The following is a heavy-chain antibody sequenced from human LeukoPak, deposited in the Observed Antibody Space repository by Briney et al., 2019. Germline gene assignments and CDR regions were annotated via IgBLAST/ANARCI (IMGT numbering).Heavy chain of an antibody. V-gene: IGHV3-53*01. J-gene: IGHJ4*02. CDR3: ARLEMATIGDY. D-gene: IGHD5-24*01. CDR1: GFTVSSSY. Sequence: GGSLRLSCAASGFTVSSSYMSWVRQAPGKGLEWVSVIFSGGSTYYADSVKGRFTISRDNSKNTLYLQVNSLRAEDTAVYYCARLEMATIGDYWGQGTLVTVSS. CDR2: IFSGGST.